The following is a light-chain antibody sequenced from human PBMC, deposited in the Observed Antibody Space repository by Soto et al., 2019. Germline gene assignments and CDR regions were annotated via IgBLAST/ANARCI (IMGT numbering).Light chain of an antibody. J-gene: IGKJ1*01. CDR3: QQYDGSPPWT. CDR1: QSVSSTS. Sequence: EIVLTQSAGTLSYSPGERATLSCRASQSVSSTSLAWYQQKPGQAPRLLIYGASNRATGIPDRFSGSGSGTDFTLTISRLEPEDFAVYYCQQYDGSPPWTFGLGTKVDIK. V-gene: IGKV3-20*01. CDR2: GAS.